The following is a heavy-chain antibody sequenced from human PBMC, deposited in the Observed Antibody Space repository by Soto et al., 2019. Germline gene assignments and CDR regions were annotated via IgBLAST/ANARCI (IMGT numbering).Heavy chain of an antibody. V-gene: IGHV4-59*08. J-gene: IGHJ5*02. Sequence: QVQLQESGPGLVKPSETPSLTCTVSGGSISSYYWSWIRQPPGKGLEWIGYIYYSGSTNYNPSLKSRVTISVDTSKNQFSLKLSSVTAADTAVYYCARLVWSYGTWFDPWGQGTLVTVSS. CDR3: ARLVWSYGTWFDP. CDR1: GGSISSYY. D-gene: IGHD5-18*01. CDR2: IYYSGST.